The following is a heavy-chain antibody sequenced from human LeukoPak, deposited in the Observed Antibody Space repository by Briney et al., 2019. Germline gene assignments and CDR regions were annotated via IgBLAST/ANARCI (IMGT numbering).Heavy chain of an antibody. CDR2: ISISSYI. Sequence: GGSLRLSCAASGFTFSSYSMNWVRQAPGKGLEWVSSISISSYIYYADSVKGRFTISRDNAKNSLYLQMNSLRAEDTAVYYCARGPHYLGYCSSASCYPFDPWGQGTLVTVSS. J-gene: IGHJ5*02. CDR3: ARGPHYLGYCSSASCYPFDP. CDR1: GFTFSSYS. D-gene: IGHD2-2*01. V-gene: IGHV3-21*01.